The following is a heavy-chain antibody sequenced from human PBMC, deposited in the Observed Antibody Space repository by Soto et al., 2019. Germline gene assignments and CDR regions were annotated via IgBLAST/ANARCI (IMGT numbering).Heavy chain of an antibody. CDR2: IYHSGST. Sequence: KSSETLSLTCAVSGYSISSGYYWGWIRQPPGKGLEWIGSIYHSGSTYYNPSLKSRVTISVDTSKNQFSLKLSSVTAADTAVYYCAREDYDSSGYYYYYYAMDVWGQGTTVTVSS. J-gene: IGHJ6*02. CDR1: GYSISSGYY. V-gene: IGHV4-38-2*02. D-gene: IGHD3-22*01. CDR3: AREDYDSSGYYYYYYAMDV.